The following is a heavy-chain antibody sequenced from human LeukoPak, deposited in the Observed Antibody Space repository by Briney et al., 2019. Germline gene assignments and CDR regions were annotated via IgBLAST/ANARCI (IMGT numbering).Heavy chain of an antibody. CDR2: IYYSGST. CDR3: ARSVAAAEYYFDY. D-gene: IGHD2-15*01. J-gene: IGHJ4*02. V-gene: IGHV4-59*01. Sequence: SETLSLTCTVSGGSISSYYWSWIRQPPGKGLEWIGYIYYSGSTDSNSSLKSRVTISVDTSKNQFSLKLTSVTAADTAVYYCARSVAAAEYYFDYWGQGTLVTVSS. CDR1: GGSISSYY.